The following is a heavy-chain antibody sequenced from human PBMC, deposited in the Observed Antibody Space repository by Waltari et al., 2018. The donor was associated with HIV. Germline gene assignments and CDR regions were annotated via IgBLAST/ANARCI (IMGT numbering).Heavy chain of an antibody. Sequence: EVQLVESGGGSVQPGGSVRLSCAASGFPFSSYLMFGVRQVPGKGLVWVSRINSDGSSTTYADSVKGRFTISRDNAKNTLYLQMNSLRAEDTAMYYCTRGNGHAFDLWGQGTMVTVSS. J-gene: IGHJ3*01. V-gene: IGHV3-74*01. CDR3: TRGNGHAFDL. CDR1: GFPFSSYL. CDR2: INSDGSST. D-gene: IGHD2-8*01.